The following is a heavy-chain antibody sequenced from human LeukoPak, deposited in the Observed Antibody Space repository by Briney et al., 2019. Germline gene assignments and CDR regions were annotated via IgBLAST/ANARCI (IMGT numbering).Heavy chain of an antibody. CDR1: GYTFTSYG. CDR2: ISAYNGNT. CDR3: ARYRGADIAAYYYYYYMDV. V-gene: IGHV1-18*01. D-gene: IGHD5-12*01. J-gene: IGHJ6*03. Sequence: ASVKVSCKASGYTFTSYGFSWVRQAPGQGLEWMGWISAYNGNTNYAQKLQGRVTMTTDTSTSTAYMELRSLRSDDTAVYYCARYRGADIAAYYYYYYMDVWGKGTTVTVSS.